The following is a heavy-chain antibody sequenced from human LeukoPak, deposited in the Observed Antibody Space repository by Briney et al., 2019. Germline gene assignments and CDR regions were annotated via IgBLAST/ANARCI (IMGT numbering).Heavy chain of an antibody. V-gene: IGHV1-58*02. CDR2: IVVGSGNT. CDR3: AADLYYYDSSGQAAFDI. J-gene: IGHJ3*02. D-gene: IGHD3-22*01. Sequence: GTSVKVSCKASGSTFTSSAMQWVRQARGQRLEWIGWIVVGSGNTNYAQKFQERVTITRDMSTSTAYMELSSLRSEDTAVYYCAADLYYYDSSGQAAFDIWGQGTMVTVSS. CDR1: GSTFTSSA.